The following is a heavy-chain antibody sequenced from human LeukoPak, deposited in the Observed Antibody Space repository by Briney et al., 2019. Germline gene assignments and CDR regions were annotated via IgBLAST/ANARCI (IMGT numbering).Heavy chain of an antibody. Sequence: SQTLSLTCTVSGGSISSGGYYWSWIRQHPGKGLEWIGCIYYSGSTYYNPSLKSRVTISVDTSKNQFSLKLSSVTAADTAVYYCASQYYDFWSGYYDYWGQGTLVTVSS. V-gene: IGHV4-31*03. J-gene: IGHJ4*02. D-gene: IGHD3-3*01. CDR1: GGSISSGGYY. CDR2: IYYSGST. CDR3: ASQYYDFWSGYYDY.